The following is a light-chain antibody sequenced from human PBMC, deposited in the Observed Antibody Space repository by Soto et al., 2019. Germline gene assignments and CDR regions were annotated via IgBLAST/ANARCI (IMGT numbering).Light chain of an antibody. J-gene: IGKJ1*01. CDR2: WAS. V-gene: IGKV4-1*01. CDR3: QQYYSIPPA. CDR1: QSVLYSSNNKNY. Sequence: DIVLTQSPDSLAVSLGERATINCKSSQSVLYSSNNKNYLAWYQQKPGQPPKLLIYWASTRESGVPDRFSGSGSGTDFTHTISSLQAEDVAVYYCQQYYSIPPAFGQGTKVEIK.